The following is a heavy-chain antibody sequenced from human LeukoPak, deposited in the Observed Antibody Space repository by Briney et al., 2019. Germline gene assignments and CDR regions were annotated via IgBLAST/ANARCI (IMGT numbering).Heavy chain of an antibody. J-gene: IGHJ5*02. CDR3: ARPRGSPIGGYNWFDP. CDR1: GGSISSSSYY. D-gene: IGHD2-15*01. V-gene: IGHV4-39*01. CDR2: IYYSGST. Sequence: SETLSLTCTVSGGSISSSSYYWGWIRQPPGKGLEWIGSIYYSGSTYYNPSLKSRVTISVDTSKNQFSLKLSSVTAADTAVYHCARPRGSPIGGYNWFDPWGQGTLVTVSS.